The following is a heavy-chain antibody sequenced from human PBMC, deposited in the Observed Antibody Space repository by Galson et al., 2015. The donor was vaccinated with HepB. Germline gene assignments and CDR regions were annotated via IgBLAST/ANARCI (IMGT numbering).Heavy chain of an antibody. Sequence: SLRLSCAASGFTFSSYAMHWVRQAPGKGLEWVAVIWFDGSNKYYADSVKGRFTISRDNSKNTVYLQLNSLRAEDTAVYYCARDELEGDAFDIWGQGTMVTVSS. V-gene: IGHV3-33*08. D-gene: IGHD6-6*01. CDR1: GFTFSSYA. J-gene: IGHJ3*02. CDR3: ARDELEGDAFDI. CDR2: IWFDGSNK.